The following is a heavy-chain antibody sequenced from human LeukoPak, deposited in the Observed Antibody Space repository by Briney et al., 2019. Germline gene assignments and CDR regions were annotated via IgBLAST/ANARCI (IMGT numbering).Heavy chain of an antibody. CDR2: ITSSSSYI. D-gene: IGHD6-13*01. CDR3: ARASAGTLDLLDY. CDR1: GFTFSTYR. V-gene: IGHV3-21*01. J-gene: IGHJ4*02. Sequence: PGGSLRLSCAASGFTFSTYRMNWVRQAPGKGLEWVSSITSSSSYIYYADSLKGRLTISRDNAKNSLYLQMNSLRAEDTAVYYCARASAGTLDLLDYWGQGTLVTVSS.